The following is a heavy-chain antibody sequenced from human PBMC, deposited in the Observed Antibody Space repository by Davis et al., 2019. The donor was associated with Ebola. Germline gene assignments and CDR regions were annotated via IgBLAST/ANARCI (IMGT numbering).Heavy chain of an antibody. J-gene: IGHJ6*02. Sequence: SETLSLTCAVSGGSISSGGYSWSWIRQPPGKGLEWIGYMYHSGSTYYNPSLKSRVTISVDTSKNQFSLKLSSVTAADTAVYYCARDKLRESYYYYYGMDVWGQGTTVTVSS. CDR1: GGSISSGGYS. V-gene: IGHV4-30-2*01. CDR3: ARDKLRESYYYYYGMDV. CDR2: MYHSGST. D-gene: IGHD4-17*01.